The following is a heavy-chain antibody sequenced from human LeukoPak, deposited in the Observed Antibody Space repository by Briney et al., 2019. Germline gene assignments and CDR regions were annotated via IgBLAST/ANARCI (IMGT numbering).Heavy chain of an antibody. J-gene: IGHJ4*02. CDR2: IYYSGST. Sequence: SETLSLTCTVSGGSISSSSYYWGWIRQPRGKGLEWIGSIYYSGSTYYNPSLKSRVTISVDTSKNQFSLKLSSVTAADTAVYYCAREQKELRGYYFDYWGQGTLLTVSS. CDR1: GGSISSSSYY. V-gene: IGHV4-39*07. D-gene: IGHD1-26*01. CDR3: AREQKELRGYYFDY.